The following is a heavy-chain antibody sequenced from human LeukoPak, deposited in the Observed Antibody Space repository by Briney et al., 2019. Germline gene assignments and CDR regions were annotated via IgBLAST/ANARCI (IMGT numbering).Heavy chain of an antibody. V-gene: IGHV4-30-4*01. CDR2: IYYSGST. CDR1: GGSISSGDYY. D-gene: IGHD2-15*01. CDR3: ARVGGQYYFDC. J-gene: IGHJ4*02. Sequence: SETLSLTCTVSGGSISSGDYYWSWIRQPPGKGLEWIGYIYYSGSTYYNPSLKSRVTISVDTSKNQFSLKLSSVTAADTAVYYCARVGGQYYFDCWGQGILVTVSS.